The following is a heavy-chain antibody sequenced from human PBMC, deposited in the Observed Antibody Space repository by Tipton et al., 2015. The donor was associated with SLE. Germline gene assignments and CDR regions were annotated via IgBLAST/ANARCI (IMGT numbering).Heavy chain of an antibody. CDR2: IYKSGTT. D-gene: IGHD1-1*01. CDR1: GGSITTQY. J-gene: IGHJ3*02. CDR3: GKNGGPATFAI. Sequence: TLSLTCTVSGGSITTQYWSWLRQPPGKGLDWIGYIYKSGTTDYNPSLKTRVTMSIDASKNQSSLRLTSVTAADTAVHYCGKNGGPATFAIWGQGTMVTVSS. V-gene: IGHV4-59*08.